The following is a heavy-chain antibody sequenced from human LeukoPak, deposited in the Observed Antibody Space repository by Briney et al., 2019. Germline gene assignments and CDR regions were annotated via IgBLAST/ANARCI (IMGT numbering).Heavy chain of an antibody. CDR2: TSGSGGST. Sequence: GGSLRLSCAASGFTFSSYAMSWVRQAPGKGLEWVSSTSGSGGSTNSADSMKGRFTISRDNSKSTLYLQMNSLRAEDTAVYYCAKIMGSRHCWGQGTLVTVSS. V-gene: IGHV3-23*01. CDR1: GFTFSSYA. D-gene: IGHD3-10*01. J-gene: IGHJ4*02. CDR3: AKIMGSRHC.